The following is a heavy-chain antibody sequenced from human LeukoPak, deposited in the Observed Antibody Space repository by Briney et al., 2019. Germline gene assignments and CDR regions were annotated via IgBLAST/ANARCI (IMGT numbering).Heavy chain of an antibody. CDR2: ISYDGSNK. CDR1: GFTFSSYG. J-gene: IGHJ4*02. CDR3: AKDLDTEYYFDY. Sequence: GGSLRLSCAASGFTFSSYGMHWVRQAPDKGLEWVAVISYDGSNKYYADSVKGRFTISRDNSKNTLYLQMNSLRAEDTAVYYCAKDLDTEYYFDYWGQGTLVIVSS. V-gene: IGHV3-30*18.